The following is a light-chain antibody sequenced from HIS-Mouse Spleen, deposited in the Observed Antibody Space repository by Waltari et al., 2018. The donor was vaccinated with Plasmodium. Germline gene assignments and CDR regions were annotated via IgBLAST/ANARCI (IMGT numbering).Light chain of an antibody. CDR2: EDS. V-gene: IGLV3-10*01. CDR3: YSTDSSGNHRV. J-gene: IGLJ3*02. Sequence: SYELTQPPSVSVSPGQTARITCSGDALPKKYAYWYQQKSGQAPVLVIYEDSKRPAGMPEIVSGSRAGTMATLTISGGQVDEEADYYCYSTDSSGNHRVFGGGTKRTVL. CDR1: ALPKKY.